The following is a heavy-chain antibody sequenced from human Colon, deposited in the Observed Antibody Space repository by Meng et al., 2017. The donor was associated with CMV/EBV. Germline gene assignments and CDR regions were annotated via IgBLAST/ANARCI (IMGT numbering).Heavy chain of an antibody. CDR1: GFTFNTFS. CDR2: ITPDKRDM. V-gene: IGHV3-21*05. J-gene: IGHJ4*02. Sequence: GWSLRLSCATSGFTFNTFSMIWVRLAPGKGLELIAYITPDKRDMYYADSVRGRFTVSRDNAKNSLYLQMTSQRAEDTAVYYCARDVNWSFDYWGQGILVTVSS. D-gene: IGHD1-20*01. CDR3: ARDVNWSFDY.